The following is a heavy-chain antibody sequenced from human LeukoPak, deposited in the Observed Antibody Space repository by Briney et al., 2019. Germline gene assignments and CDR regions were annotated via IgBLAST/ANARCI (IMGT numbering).Heavy chain of an antibody. J-gene: IGHJ4*02. CDR2: IWYDGSNK. D-gene: IGHD3/OR15-3a*01. V-gene: IGHV3-33*01. Sequence: PGRSLRISCAASGFTFSSYGMHWVRQVPGKGLEWVAVIWYDGSNKYYADSVKGRFTISRDNSKNTLYLQMNSLRAEDTAVYYCARTPGLSETYFDYWGQGTLVTVSS. CDR3: ARTPGLSETYFDY. CDR1: GFTFSSYG.